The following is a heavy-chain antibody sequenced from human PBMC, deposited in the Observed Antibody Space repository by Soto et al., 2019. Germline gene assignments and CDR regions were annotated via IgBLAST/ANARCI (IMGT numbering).Heavy chain of an antibody. D-gene: IGHD5-18*01. CDR1: GLTLSDYY. CDR3: ARDGYGFGKGYYLDH. Sequence: QVQLVESGVGLVKPGGSLRLSCAASGLTLSDYYMTWIRQAPGKGLEWVSDISFSSSYTNYADSVQGRFTISRDNANNSLYLQMHSLRAEETAVYYCARDGYGFGKGYYLDHGGQGTLGTVSS. V-gene: IGHV3-11*06. J-gene: IGHJ4*02. CDR2: ISFSSSYT.